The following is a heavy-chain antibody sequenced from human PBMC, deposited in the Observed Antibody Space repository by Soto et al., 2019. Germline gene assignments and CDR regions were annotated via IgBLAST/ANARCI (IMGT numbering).Heavy chain of an antibody. CDR3: ARQGNYDFWSGYYSPYYYYYYMDV. J-gene: IGHJ6*03. D-gene: IGHD3-3*01. Sequence: PGESLKISCKGSGYSFTSLWIGRVRQMPGKGLEWMGIIYPGDSDTRYSPSFQGQVTISADKSISTAYLQWSSLKASDTAMYYCARQGNYDFWSGYYSPYYYYYYMDVWGKGTTVTVSS. CDR1: GYSFTSLW. V-gene: IGHV5-51*01. CDR2: IYPGDSDT.